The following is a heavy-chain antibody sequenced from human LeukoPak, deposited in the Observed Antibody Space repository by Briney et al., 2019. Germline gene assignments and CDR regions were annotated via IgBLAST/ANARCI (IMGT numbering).Heavy chain of an antibody. CDR2: INHSGST. V-gene: IGHV4-34*01. CDR1: GGSFSGYY. CDR3: ARAATGNTYYSETSGYYLDS. J-gene: IGHJ4*02. Sequence: SETLSLTCAVYGGSFSGYYWSWIRQPPGKGLEWIGEINHSGSTNYNPSLKSRVTISVDTSKNQFSLKLSSVTAADTAVYYCARAATGNTYYSETSGYYLDSWGQGTLVTASS. D-gene: IGHD3-22*01.